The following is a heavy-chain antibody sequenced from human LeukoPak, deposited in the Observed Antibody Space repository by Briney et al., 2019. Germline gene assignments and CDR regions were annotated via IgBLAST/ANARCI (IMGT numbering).Heavy chain of an antibody. CDR2: IYPDDSDT. J-gene: IGHJ5*02. Sequence: GESLKISCEASGYTFNTYWIGWVRQMPGKGLEWMGIIYPDDSDTRYSPSFQGQVTMSVDKSTNNAYLHWTSLKASDSGIYYCARRPSDKEKGTFAGWFDPWGQGTLVTVSS. V-gene: IGHV5-51*01. D-gene: IGHD3-10*01. CDR3: ARRPSDKEKGTFAGWFDP. CDR1: GYTFNTYW.